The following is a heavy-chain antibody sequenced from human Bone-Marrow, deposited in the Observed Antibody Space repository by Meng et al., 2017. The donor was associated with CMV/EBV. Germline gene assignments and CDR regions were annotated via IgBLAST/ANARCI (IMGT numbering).Heavy chain of an antibody. Sequence: GGSLRLSCAASGFTFSTSSMNWVRQAPGKGLEWVSSITSSSNYIYYADSVKGRFTISRDNAKNSLYLQMNSLRAEDTAVYYCARKSSLEYYDFWSGYYAGAFDIWGQGTMVTVS. CDR2: ITSSSNYI. J-gene: IGHJ3*02. D-gene: IGHD3-3*01. V-gene: IGHV3-21*01. CDR3: ARKSSLEYYDFWSGYYAGAFDI. CDR1: GFTFSTSS.